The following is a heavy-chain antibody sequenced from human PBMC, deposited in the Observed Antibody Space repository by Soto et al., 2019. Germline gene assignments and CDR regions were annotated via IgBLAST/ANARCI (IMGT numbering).Heavy chain of an antibody. D-gene: IGHD5-12*01. CDR3: AREVTVATYHFEY. J-gene: IGHJ4*02. CDR1: GGTFSSYA. V-gene: IGHV1-69*13. Sequence: SVKISCKASGGTFSSYALSWVRQAPGQGLEWMGGIIPIFGSANYAQKFQGRVTITADDSTSTAYMELSSLRPDDTAVYYCAREVTVATYHFEYWGQGTLVTVS. CDR2: IIPIFGSA.